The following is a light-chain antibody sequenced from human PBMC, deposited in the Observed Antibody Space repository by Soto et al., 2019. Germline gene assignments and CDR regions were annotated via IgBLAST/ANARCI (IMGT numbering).Light chain of an antibody. Sequence: EIVLTQSPATLSLSPGETATLSCRASQSVRSYLAWYQQKPGQAPRLLIYDASNSDTGIPARFSGSGSGTDFTRTISSLEPEDFAVYCCQQRSNWPLTFGQGTKVEIK. CDR1: QSVRSY. J-gene: IGKJ1*01. V-gene: IGKV3-11*01. CDR2: DAS. CDR3: QQRSNWPLT.